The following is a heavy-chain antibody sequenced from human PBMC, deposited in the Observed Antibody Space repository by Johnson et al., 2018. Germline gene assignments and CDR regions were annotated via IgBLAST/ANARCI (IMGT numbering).Heavy chain of an antibody. CDR1: GFTFSTYS. D-gene: IGHD1-1*01. J-gene: IGHJ6*02. V-gene: IGHV3-48*01. CDR3: ARDQGWNRYYYGMDV. CDR2: ISTSSSTI. Sequence: QLVESGGGLVQPGGSQRLRLSCAASGFTFSTYSMIWVRQAPGKGLEWVSYISTSSSTIYYADSVKGRFTISRDDSKNTLYLQMNSRRAEDTAVYYCARDQGWNRYYYGMDVWGQGATVIVSS.